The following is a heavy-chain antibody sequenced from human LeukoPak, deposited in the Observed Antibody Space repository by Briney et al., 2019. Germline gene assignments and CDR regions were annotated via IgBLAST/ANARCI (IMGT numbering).Heavy chain of an antibody. J-gene: IGHJ4*02. CDR3: ARCTNGVCAPSY. V-gene: IGHV1-69*02. CDR2: IIPILGIA. D-gene: IGHD2-8*01. CDR1: GFTFSSYT. Sequence: PGGSLRLSCAASGFTFSSYTISWVRQAPGQGLEWMGRIIPILGIANYAQKFQGRVTITADKSTSTAYMELSSLRSEDTAVYYCARCTNGVCAPSYWGQGTLVTVSS.